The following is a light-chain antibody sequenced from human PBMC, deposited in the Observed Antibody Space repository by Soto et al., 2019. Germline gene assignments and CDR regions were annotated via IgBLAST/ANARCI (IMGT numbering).Light chain of an antibody. CDR1: SSDIGAYDY. CDR2: EVN. Sequence: QSVLTQPASLSGSPGQSITISCTGTSSDIGAYDYVSWFQQHPGKAPKLMISEVNNRPSGVSNRFSGSKSGTSASLAISGLRSEDEADYYCAAWDDSLSGAVFGGGTQLTVL. V-gene: IGLV2-14*01. J-gene: IGLJ7*01. CDR3: AAWDDSLSGAV.